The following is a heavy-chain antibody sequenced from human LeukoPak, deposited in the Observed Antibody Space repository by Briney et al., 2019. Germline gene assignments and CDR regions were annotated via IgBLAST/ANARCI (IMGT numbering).Heavy chain of an antibody. CDR2: INSDGSST. CDR3: ARDPHGYWWFDP. J-gene: IGHJ5*02. D-gene: IGHD5-18*01. Sequence: GGSLRLSCAASGFTFSNYCMHWVRQAPGKGLVWVSRINSDGSSTNYADSVKGRFTISRDDAKNTLYLQMNSLRAEDTAVYYCARDPHGYWWFDPWGQGTLVTVSS. V-gene: IGHV3-74*01. CDR1: GFTFSNYC.